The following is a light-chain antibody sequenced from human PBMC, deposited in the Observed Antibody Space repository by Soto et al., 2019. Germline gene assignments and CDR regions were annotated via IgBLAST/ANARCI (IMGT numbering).Light chain of an antibody. CDR2: WAS. CDR3: QQYYSTPPVT. Sequence: DIVMTQSPDSLAVSLGERATINCKSSQSVLYSSNNKNYLXXYQQKPGQPPKLLIYWASTRESGVPDRFSGSGSGTDFTLTISSLQAEDVAVYYCQQYYSTPPVTFGQGTKLEIK. J-gene: IGKJ2*01. V-gene: IGKV4-1*01. CDR1: QSVLYSSNNKNY.